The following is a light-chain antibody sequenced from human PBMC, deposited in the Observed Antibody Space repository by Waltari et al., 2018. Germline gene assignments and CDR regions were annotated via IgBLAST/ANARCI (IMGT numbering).Light chain of an antibody. CDR2: DVS. CDR3: SSYTGSSTLVI. J-gene: IGLJ2*01. V-gene: IGLV2-14*03. CDR1: SSDGGSFTY. Sequence: QSALTQPASVSGSPGPSITISCTGTSSDGGSFTYFSWYQQHPGKAPKLTIYDVSNRPSGVSNRFSGSKSGNTASLTISGLRAEDEADYYCSSYTGSSTLVIFGGGTKVTVL.